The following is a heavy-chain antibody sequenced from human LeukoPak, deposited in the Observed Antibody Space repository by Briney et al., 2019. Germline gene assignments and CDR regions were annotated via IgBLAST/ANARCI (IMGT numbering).Heavy chain of an antibody. J-gene: IGHJ6*02. CDR1: GITFSRYA. D-gene: IGHD5-24*01. CDR3: AKNYLYDCHGMDV. V-gene: IGHV3-23*01. CDR2: FSGSGDIR. Sequence: PRGSLRLSCAASGITFSRYAMSWVRQAPGKGLEWVSGFSGSGDIRHYADSVKGRFTISRDNSKNTLYLQMNSLRAEDTAVYECAKNYLYDCHGMDVWGQGTTVTVSS.